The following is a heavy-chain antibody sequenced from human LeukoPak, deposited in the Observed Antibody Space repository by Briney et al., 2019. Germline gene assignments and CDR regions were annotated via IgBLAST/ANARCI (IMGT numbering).Heavy chain of an antibody. Sequence: ASVKVSCKASGYTFTSYDINWERQATGQGLEWMGWMNPNSGNTGYAQKFQGRVTMTRNTSISTAYMELSSLRSEDTAVYYCARGLFYDSSGYTNLNYWGQGTLVTVSS. CDR2: MNPNSGNT. V-gene: IGHV1-8*01. J-gene: IGHJ4*02. D-gene: IGHD3-22*01. CDR1: GYTFTSYD. CDR3: ARGLFYDSSGYTNLNY.